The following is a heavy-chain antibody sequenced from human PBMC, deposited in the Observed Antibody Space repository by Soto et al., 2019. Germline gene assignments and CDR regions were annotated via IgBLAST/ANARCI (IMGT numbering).Heavy chain of an antibody. Sequence: SETLSLTCTVSGGSISDDSYWSWIRQTPGKGLEWIGYIYHTGNTYYNPTLRSRVSISVDKSKSQFSLKLISVTAADTAVYFCARDEYQLLSSVSWFDSWGQGTLVTVSS. CDR2: IYHTGNT. CDR1: GGSISDDSY. V-gene: IGHV4-30-4*01. D-gene: IGHD2-2*01. CDR3: ARDEYQLLSSVSWFDS. J-gene: IGHJ5*01.